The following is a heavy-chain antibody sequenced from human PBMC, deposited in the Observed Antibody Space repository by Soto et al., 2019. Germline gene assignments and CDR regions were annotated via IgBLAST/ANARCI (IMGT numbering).Heavy chain of an antibody. CDR2: ISYDGSNK. CDR3: APWSGAFDY. J-gene: IGHJ4*02. CDR1: GFTFSSYG. V-gene: IGHV3-30*03. Sequence: QVQLVESGGGVVQPGRSLRLSCAASGFTFSSYGMHWVRQAPGKGLEWVAVISYDGSNKYYADSVKGRFTISRDNSKNTLYLQMNSLRAEDTAVYYCAPWSGAFDYWGQGTLVTVSS. D-gene: IGHD3-10*01.